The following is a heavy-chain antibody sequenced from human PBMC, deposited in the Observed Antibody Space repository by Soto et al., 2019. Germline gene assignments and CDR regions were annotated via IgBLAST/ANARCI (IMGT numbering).Heavy chain of an antibody. CDR2: IIPIFGTA. V-gene: IGHV1-69*01. J-gene: IGHJ2*01. Sequence: VQSGAEVKKPGSSVKVSCKXSGGTFSSYAISWVXXXXXXXLXXMGGIIPIFGTANYAQKFQGRVTITADESTSTAYMELSSLRSEDTAVYYCARAGGGNSSGSEFDLWGRGTLVTVSS. D-gene: IGHD3-22*01. CDR3: ARAGGGNSSGSEFDL. CDR1: GGTFSSYA.